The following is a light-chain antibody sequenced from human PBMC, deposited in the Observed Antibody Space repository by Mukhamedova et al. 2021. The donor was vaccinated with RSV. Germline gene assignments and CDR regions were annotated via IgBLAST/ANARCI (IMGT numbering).Light chain of an antibody. Sequence: NWYQQKPGKAPTLLIYAASNLQTGVPSRFSGRKSGTDFNFTVTSLQPEDFATYFRHQTYITPFTFGPGTKVNVE. CDR3: HQTYITPFT. J-gene: IGKJ3*01. CDR2: AAS. V-gene: IGKV1-39*01.